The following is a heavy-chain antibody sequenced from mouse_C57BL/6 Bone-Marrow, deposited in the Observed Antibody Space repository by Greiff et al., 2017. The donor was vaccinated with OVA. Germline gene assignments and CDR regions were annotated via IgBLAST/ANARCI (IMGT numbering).Heavy chain of an antibody. J-gene: IGHJ3*01. CDR3: ARQGYGGFAY. D-gene: IGHD2-14*01. CDR1: EYEFPSHD. V-gene: IGHV5-2*01. Sequence: EVKLMESGGGLVQPGESLKLSCESNEYEFPSHDMSWVRQTPEKRLELVAAINSDGGSTYYPDTLERRFILSRDNTKKTLYLQMSRRRSEDTALYYCARQGYGGFAYWGQGTLVTVSA. CDR2: INSDGGST.